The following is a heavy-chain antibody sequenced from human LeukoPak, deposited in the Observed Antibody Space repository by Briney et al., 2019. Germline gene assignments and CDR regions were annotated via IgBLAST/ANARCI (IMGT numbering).Heavy chain of an antibody. D-gene: IGHD6-13*01. CDR2: ISSSSSYI. CDR3: AKGSSSWYYFDY. CDR1: GFTFSSYS. Sequence: GGSLRLSCAASGFTFSSYSMNWVRQAPGKGLEWVSSISSSSSYIYYADSVKGRFTISRDNAKNSLYPQMNSLRAEDTAVYYCAKGSSSWYYFDYWGQGTLVTVSS. J-gene: IGHJ4*02. V-gene: IGHV3-21*01.